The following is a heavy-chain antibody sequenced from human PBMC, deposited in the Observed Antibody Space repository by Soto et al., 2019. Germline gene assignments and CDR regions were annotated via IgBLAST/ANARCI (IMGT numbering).Heavy chain of an antibody. D-gene: IGHD2-2*01. CDR2: ISSSGSTI. J-gene: IGHJ5*02. CDR3: ARDRCSSTSCYWFDP. CDR1: GFTFSSYE. V-gene: IGHV3-48*03. Sequence: GGSLRLSCAASGFTFSSYEMNWVRQAPGKGLEWVSYISSSGSTIYYADSVKGRFTISRDNAKNSLYLQMNSLRAEDTAVYYCARDRCSSTSCYWFDPWGQGTLVTVSS.